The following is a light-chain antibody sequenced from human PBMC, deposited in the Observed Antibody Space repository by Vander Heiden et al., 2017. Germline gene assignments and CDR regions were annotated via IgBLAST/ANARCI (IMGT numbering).Light chain of an antibody. V-gene: IGLV1-44*01. CDR1: RSNIGSNP. CDR2: SNN. Sequence: QSVLTQPPSASGTPGRRVTISCSGSRSNIGSNPVNWFQQLPGTAPKLLIYSNNQRPSGVPDRFSGSKSGTSASLAISGLQSDDEADYYCAAWDDSLNGYVLGTGTKVTVL. CDR3: AAWDDSLNGYV. J-gene: IGLJ1*01.